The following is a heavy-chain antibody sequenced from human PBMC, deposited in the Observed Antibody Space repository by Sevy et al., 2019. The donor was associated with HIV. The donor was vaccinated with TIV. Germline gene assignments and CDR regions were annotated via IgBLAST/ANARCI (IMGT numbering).Heavy chain of an antibody. CDR1: GFTFSSYA. CDR3: ASEWGATSGDSP. D-gene: IGHD1-26*01. V-gene: IGHV3-30-3*01. Sequence: GGSLRLSCAASGFTFSSYAMHWVRQAPGKGLEWVAVISYDGSNKYYADSVKGRFTISRDNSKNTLFLQMNSLRAEDTAVYYCASEWGATSGDSPRGQGTLVTVSS. CDR2: ISYDGSNK. J-gene: IGHJ4*02.